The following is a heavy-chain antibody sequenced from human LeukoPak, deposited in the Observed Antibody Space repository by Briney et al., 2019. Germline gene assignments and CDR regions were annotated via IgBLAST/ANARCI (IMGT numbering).Heavy chain of an antibody. CDR2: IYYSGTT. CDR3: ALRTSMTSYFDS. CDR1: GGSISSGDYY. J-gene: IGHJ4*02. D-gene: IGHD4-17*01. Sequence: SETLSLTCTVSGGSISSGDYYWSWIRQPPGKGLEWIGYIYYSGTTYYNPSLKSRVTISVDTSKNQFSLKLTSVTAADTAVYYCALRTSMTSYFDSWGQGTLVTVSS. V-gene: IGHV4-30-4*08.